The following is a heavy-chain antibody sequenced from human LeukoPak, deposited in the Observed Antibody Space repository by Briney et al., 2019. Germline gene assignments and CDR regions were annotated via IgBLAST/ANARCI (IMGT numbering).Heavy chain of an antibody. CDR3: ARGKVGFLRLSWFDP. Sequence: PSETLSLTCAVYGGSFSGYYWSWIRQPPGKGLEWIGEINHSGSTNYNPSLKSRVTISVDTSKNQFSLKLSSVTAADTAVYYCARGKVGFLRLSWFDPWGQGTLVTVSS. D-gene: IGHD3-10*01. V-gene: IGHV4-34*01. CDR1: GGSFSGYY. J-gene: IGHJ5*02. CDR2: INHSGST.